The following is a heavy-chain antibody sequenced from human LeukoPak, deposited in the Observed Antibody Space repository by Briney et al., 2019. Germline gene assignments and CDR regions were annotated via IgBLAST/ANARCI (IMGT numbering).Heavy chain of an antibody. V-gene: IGHV3-33*03. J-gene: IGHJ3*02. CDR2: IWYDGENK. CDR3: ARNRFYCDISVHDAFDI. Sequence: PGRSLRLSCAASGFTFSTYGMHWVRQAPGKGLEWVAVIWYDGENKYYADSVKGRFNISRDNSGNTLYLQMNSLRAEDTAVYFCARNRFYCDISVHDAFDIWGQGTMVTVSS. D-gene: IGHD3-22*01. CDR1: GFTFSTYG.